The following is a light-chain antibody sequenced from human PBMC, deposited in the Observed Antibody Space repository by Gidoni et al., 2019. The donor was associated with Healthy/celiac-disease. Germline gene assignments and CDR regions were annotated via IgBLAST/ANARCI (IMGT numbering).Light chain of an antibody. V-gene: IGKV1-NL1*01. Sequence: DIQMTQSPSSLSASVGDRVTITCRASQGISNSLAWYQQKPEQAPKLLLYAASRLESGVPSRFSGSGSGTDYTLTISSLQPEDFATYYCQQYYSTPRTFGQGTKLEIK. CDR2: AAS. CDR3: QQYYSTPRT. J-gene: IGKJ2*01. CDR1: QGISNS.